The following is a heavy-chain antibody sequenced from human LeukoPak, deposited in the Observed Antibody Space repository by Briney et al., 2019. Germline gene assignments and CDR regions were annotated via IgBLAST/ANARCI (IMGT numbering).Heavy chain of an antibody. D-gene: IGHD5-18*01. Sequence: GGSLRLSCAASGFTFSNAWMTWVRQAPGKGLEWVGRIKSKTDGGTTDYAAPVKGRFTISRDDSKNTLNLQMYSLKTEDTAVYYCTTPRGYSYGRYDYWGQGTLVTVSS. CDR1: GFTFSNAW. V-gene: IGHV3-15*01. CDR2: IKSKTDGGTT. CDR3: TTPRGYSYGRYDY. J-gene: IGHJ4*02.